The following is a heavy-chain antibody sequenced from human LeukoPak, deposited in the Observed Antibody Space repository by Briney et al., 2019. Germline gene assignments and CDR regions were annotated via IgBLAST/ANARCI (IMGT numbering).Heavy chain of an antibody. J-gene: IGHJ4*02. CDR2: ISSSSGYI. Sequence: GGSLRLSCAASGFTFSSYSMNWVRRAPGKGLEWVSSISSSSGYIYYADSVKGRFTISRDNAKNSLYLQMNSLRAEDTAVYYCARGSVRFGEFHYWGQGTLVTVSS. D-gene: IGHD3-10*01. CDR3: ARGSVRFGEFHY. V-gene: IGHV3-21*01. CDR1: GFTFSSYS.